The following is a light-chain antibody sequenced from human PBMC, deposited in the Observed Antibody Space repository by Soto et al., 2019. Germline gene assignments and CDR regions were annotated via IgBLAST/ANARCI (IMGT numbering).Light chain of an antibody. CDR2: EVH. Sequence: QSVLTQPASVSGSPGQSITISCTGTSSDVGGYDYVSWYQQHPGKAPKLMIYEVHNRPSGVSDRFSGSKSGNTASLTISGLQAEDEADYYCSSFTSSGTLEVVVGGGTKVTVL. CDR3: SSFTSSGTLEVV. V-gene: IGLV2-14*01. J-gene: IGLJ3*02. CDR1: SSDVGGYDY.